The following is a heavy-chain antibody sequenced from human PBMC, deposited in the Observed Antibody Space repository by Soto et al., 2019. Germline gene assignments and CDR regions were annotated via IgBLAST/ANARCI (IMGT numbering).Heavy chain of an antibody. D-gene: IGHD5-12*01. J-gene: IGHJ4*02. V-gene: IGHV3-73*01. CDR3: TRPGDIAATLRDY. CDR1: GFTFSGSA. CDR2: IRSKANSYAT. Sequence: EVQLVESGGGLVQPGGSLKLSCAASGFTFSGSAMHWVRQASGKGLEWVGRIRSKANSYATAYAASVKGRFTISRDDSKNTAYLQMNSLKTEDTAVYYCTRPGDIAATLRDYWGQGTLVTVSS.